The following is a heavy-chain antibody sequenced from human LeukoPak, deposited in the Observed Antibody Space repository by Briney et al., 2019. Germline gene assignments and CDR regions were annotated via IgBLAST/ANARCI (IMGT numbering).Heavy chain of an antibody. CDR3: ARVPKTDYVWGSYRYYYYYMDV. V-gene: IGHV1-46*01. D-gene: IGHD3-16*02. Sequence: ASVKVSCKASGYTFTSYYMHWVRQAPGQGLEWMGLINPSGGSTSYAQRFQGRVTMTRDMSTSPVYMEPSSMRSQDTAVYYCARVPKTDYVWGSYRYYYYYMDVWGKGTTVTVSS. J-gene: IGHJ6*03. CDR1: GYTFTSYY. CDR2: INPSGGST.